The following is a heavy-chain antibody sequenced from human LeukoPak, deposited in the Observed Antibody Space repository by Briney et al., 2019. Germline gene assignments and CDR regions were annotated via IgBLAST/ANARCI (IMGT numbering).Heavy chain of an antibody. CDR3: ARDGGSSGWYDY. Sequence: SETLSLTCTVSGGSISSYYWSWIRQPPGKGLEWIGYIYYSGSTNYNPSLKSRVTISVDTSKNQFSLKLSSVTAADTAVYYCARDGGSSGWYDYWGQGTLVTVSS. CDR1: GGSISSYY. J-gene: IGHJ4*02. V-gene: IGHV4-59*01. D-gene: IGHD6-19*01. CDR2: IYYSGST.